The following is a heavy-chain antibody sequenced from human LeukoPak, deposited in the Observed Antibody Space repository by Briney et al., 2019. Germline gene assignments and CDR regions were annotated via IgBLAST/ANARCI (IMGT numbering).Heavy chain of an antibody. Sequence: PGGSLRLSCAASGFTFSSYAMSWVRQAPGKGLEWVSAISGSGGSTYYTDSVKGRFTISRDNSKNTLYLQMNSLRAEDTAVYYCASRSGYTIRGGRVAYYYMDVWGKGTTVTVSS. CDR1: GFTFSSYA. J-gene: IGHJ6*03. CDR3: ASRSGYTIRGGRVAYYYMDV. V-gene: IGHV3-23*01. CDR2: ISGSGGST. D-gene: IGHD5-12*01.